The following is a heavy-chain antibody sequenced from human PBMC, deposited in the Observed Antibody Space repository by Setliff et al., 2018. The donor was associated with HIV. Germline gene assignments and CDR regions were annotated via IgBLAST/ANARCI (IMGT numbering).Heavy chain of an antibody. CDR3: VRVLAAAGGYARDV. CDR2: IKSDGSYT. D-gene: IGHD6-13*01. J-gene: IGHJ6*02. CDR1: GFTFSSYW. V-gene: IGHV3-74*01. Sequence: GGSLRLSCAASGFTFSSYWMHWVRQAPGKGLVWVSRIKSDGSYTSYADSAKGRFTISRDNAKNTLHLQMNSLRAEDTAVYYCVRVLAAAGGYARDVWGQGTTVTVS.